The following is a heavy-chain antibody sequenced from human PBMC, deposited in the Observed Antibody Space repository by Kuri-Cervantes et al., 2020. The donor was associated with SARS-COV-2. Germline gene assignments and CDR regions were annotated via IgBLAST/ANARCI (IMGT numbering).Heavy chain of an antibody. D-gene: IGHD3-3*01. Sequence: ASVKVSCKASGYTFTGYYMHWVRQAPGQRLEWMGWINAGNGNTKYSQKFQGRVTITRDTSASTAYMELSSLRSEDTAVYYCARGGDFWYFYYGMDVWGQGTTITVSS. CDR1: GYTFTGYY. J-gene: IGHJ6*02. CDR2: INAGNGNT. CDR3: ARGGDFWYFYYGMDV. V-gene: IGHV1-3*01.